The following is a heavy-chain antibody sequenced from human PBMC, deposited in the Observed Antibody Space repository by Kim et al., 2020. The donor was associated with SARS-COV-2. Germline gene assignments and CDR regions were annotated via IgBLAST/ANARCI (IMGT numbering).Heavy chain of an antibody. J-gene: IGHJ4*02. Sequence: SETLSLTCAVYGGSFSGYYWSWIRQPPGKGLEWIGEINHSGSTNYNPSLKSRVTISVDTSKNQFSLKLSSVTAADTAVYYCARKAPNWGGPFYFDYWGQGTLVTVSS. CDR2: INHSGST. CDR1: GGSFSGYY. V-gene: IGHV4-34*01. D-gene: IGHD7-27*01. CDR3: ARKAPNWGGPFYFDY.